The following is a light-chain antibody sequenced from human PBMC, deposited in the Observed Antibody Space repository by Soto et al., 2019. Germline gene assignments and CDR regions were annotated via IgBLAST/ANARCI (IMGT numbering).Light chain of an antibody. V-gene: IGLV2-11*01. J-gene: IGLJ1*01. CDR1: SSKVGGYNY. CDR3: SSYEGTYTFYV. Sequence: QSVLTQPRPVSGSPGQSVTISCTGTSSKVGGYNYVSWFQQHPGKVPKLLIYDVTKRPSGVPHRFSGSKSANTDSLTIPALHADDEPDYSCSSYEGTYTFYVFRTGTKVTVL. CDR2: DVT.